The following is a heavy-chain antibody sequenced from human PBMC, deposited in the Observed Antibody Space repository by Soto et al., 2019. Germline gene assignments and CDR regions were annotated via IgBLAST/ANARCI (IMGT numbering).Heavy chain of an antibody. CDR3: AYLSRYAMTFDLAS. D-gene: IGHD2-8*01. CDR1: GFSLRTTGVG. V-gene: IGHV2-5*02. Sequence: QITLKESGPMLVKPTQTLTLTCSFSGFSLRTTGVGVAWIRQPPGKALEWLTLIFWDDDIRSSPSRKTWRTITKDVSKNPVALAVTNMDPVDTATYDCAYLSRYAMTFDLASWGQGAPVTVSS. CDR2: IFWDDDI. J-gene: IGHJ4*02.